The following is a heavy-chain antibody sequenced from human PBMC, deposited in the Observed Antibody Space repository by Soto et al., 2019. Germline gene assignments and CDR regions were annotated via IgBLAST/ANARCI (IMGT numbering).Heavy chain of an antibody. CDR3: ARDQVLSHPEYSSSSARFDP. J-gene: IGHJ5*02. V-gene: IGHV1-46*03. CDR2: INPSGGST. CDR1: GYTFTSYY. Sequence: ASVKVSCKASGYTFTSYYMHWVRQAPGQGLEWMGIINPSGGSTSYAQKFQGRVTMTRDTSTSTVYMELSSLRSEDTAVYYCARDQVLSHPEYSSSSARFDPWGQGTLVTVSS. D-gene: IGHD6-6*01.